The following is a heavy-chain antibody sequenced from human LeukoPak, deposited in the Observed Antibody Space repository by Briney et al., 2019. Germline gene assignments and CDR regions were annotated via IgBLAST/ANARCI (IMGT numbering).Heavy chain of an antibody. V-gene: IGHV3-9*01. Sequence: GRSLRLSCAASGFFFDDYGMHWVRQVPGKGLEWVSGISWQSNTRKYADSVRGRFTISRDNAKDSLYLQMNSLKLEDTALYYCVKDRDFWSGLDVWGQGTMVTVS. CDR2: ISWQSNTR. CDR3: VKDRDFWSGLDV. J-gene: IGHJ6*02. D-gene: IGHD3-3*01. CDR1: GFFFDDYG.